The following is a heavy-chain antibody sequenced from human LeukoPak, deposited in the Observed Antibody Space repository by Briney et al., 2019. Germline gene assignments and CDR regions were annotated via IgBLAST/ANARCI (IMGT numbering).Heavy chain of an antibody. V-gene: IGHV1-18*01. D-gene: IGHD1-20*01. CDR2: ISAYNGNT. CDR3: ARDPSITGTAHFDY. J-gene: IGHJ4*02. CDR1: GYTFTSYG. Sequence: GASMKVSCKASGYTFTSYGISWVRQAPGQGLEWMGWISAYNGNTNYAQKLQGRVTMTTDTSTSTAYMELRSLRSDDTAVYYCARDPSITGTAHFDYWGQGTLVTVSS.